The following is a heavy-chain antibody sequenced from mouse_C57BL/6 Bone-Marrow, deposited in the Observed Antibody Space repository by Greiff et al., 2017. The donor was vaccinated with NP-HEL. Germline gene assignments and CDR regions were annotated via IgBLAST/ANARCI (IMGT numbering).Heavy chain of an antibody. J-gene: IGHJ3*01. CDR2: IYPGSGST. CDR1: GYTFTSYW. Sequence: QVQLKQPGAELVKPGASVKMSCKASGYTFTSYWITWVKQRPGQGLEWIGDIYPGSGSTNYNEKFKSKATLTVDKSSSTAYMQLSSLTSEDSAVYYCARNWAAWFAYWGQGTLVTVSA. CDR3: ARNWAAWFAY. V-gene: IGHV1-55*01. D-gene: IGHD4-1*01.